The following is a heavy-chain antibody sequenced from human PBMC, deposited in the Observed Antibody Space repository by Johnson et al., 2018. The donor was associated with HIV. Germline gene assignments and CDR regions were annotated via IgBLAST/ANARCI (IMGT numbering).Heavy chain of an antibody. CDR1: GFTFKEYG. CDR3: AKDRDIKGASTGFDI. CDR2: INWNGGST. D-gene: IGHD1-26*01. J-gene: IGHJ3*02. V-gene: IGHV3-20*04. Sequence: EMQLVESWGSVVRPGGSLRLSCTASGFTFKEYGMSWVRQAPGKGLEWVSGINWNGGSTGYADSVEGRFTISRDNSKNTLYLQMNILRSEDTAVYYCAKDRDIKGASTGFDIWGQGTMVTVSS.